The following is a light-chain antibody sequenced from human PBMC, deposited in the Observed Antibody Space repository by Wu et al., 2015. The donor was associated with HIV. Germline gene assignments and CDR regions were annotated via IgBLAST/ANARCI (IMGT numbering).Light chain of an antibody. CDR1: QSVSGT. V-gene: IGKV3-11*01. CDR3: QQHYKWPLT. J-gene: IGKJ5*01. CDR2: DAS. Sequence: EIVSTQSPATLSFSPGETATLSCRANQSVSGTIAWYQQKPGQAPRLLLFDASNRATGISDRFSGGGFVTDFTLTIRSLEPEDSAVYYCQQHYKWPLTFGQGTRLEIK.